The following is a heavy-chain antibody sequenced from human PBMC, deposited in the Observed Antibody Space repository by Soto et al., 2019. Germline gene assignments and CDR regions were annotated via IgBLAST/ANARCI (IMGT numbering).Heavy chain of an antibody. CDR3: AKDSWMLVGATTFDY. CDR1: GFTFHDYG. Sequence: DVQLVESGGGLVQPGRSLRLSCAASGFTFHDYGMHWVRQAPGKGLEWVSGISWNSGTITYADSVKGRFTISRDNAKNSLYLQMNSLRAEDTSLYYCAKDSWMLVGATTFDYWGQGTLVTVSS. CDR2: ISWNSGTI. V-gene: IGHV3-9*01. J-gene: IGHJ4*02. D-gene: IGHD1-26*01.